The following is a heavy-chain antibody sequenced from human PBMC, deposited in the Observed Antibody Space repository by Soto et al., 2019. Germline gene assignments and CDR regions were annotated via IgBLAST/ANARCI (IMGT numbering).Heavy chain of an antibody. D-gene: IGHD1-1*01. J-gene: IGHJ3*02. V-gene: IGHV1-46*01. CDR1: GYTFTSYY. Sequence: QVQLVQSGAEVKKPGASVKVSCKASGYTFTSYYMHWVRQAPGQGLEWMGIINPSGGSTSYAQKFQGRVXXTXDXXTSTVYMELSSLRSEDTAVYYCARVEHVPFSPYDIWGQGTMVTVSS. CDR3: ARVEHVPFSPYDI. CDR2: INPSGGST.